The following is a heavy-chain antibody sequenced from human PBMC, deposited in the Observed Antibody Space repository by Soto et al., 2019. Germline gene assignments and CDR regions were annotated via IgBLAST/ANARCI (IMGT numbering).Heavy chain of an antibody. CDR1: GYTFIHYY. CDR3: ARSLLQGDF. J-gene: IGHJ4*02. V-gene: IGHV1-46*01. D-gene: IGHD2-21*01. Sequence: QVQLVQSGAEVKKPGSSVKVSCKASGYTFIHYYIHWVRQAPGQGLEWMAIINPNGGSTNYAQKFRGTVPVPSDTSTTTASMELNRLGSDDTGVYFCARSLLQGDFWGQGTLVTVSS. CDR2: INPNGGST.